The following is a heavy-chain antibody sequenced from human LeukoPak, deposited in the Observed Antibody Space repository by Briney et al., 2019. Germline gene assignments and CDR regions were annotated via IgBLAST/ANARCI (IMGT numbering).Heavy chain of an antibody. J-gene: IGHJ4*02. Sequence: SETLSLTCTVSGGSISSFYWSWIRQPAGKGLEWLGRFYTSGSTNYNPALKSRVTMSVDTSKNQLSLTLSTVTAADTAMYYCARARHDYYDRLTFDYWGQGTLVTVSS. CDR2: FYTSGST. V-gene: IGHV4-4*07. CDR3: ARARHDYYDRLTFDY. D-gene: IGHD3-22*01. CDR1: GGSISSFY.